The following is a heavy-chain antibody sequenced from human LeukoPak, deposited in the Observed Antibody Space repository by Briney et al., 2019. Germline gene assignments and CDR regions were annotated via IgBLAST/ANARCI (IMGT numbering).Heavy chain of an antibody. CDR2: IIPIFGTA. Sequence: SVKVSCKAYGGTFSSYAFTWVRQAPGQGLEWLGGIIPIFGTAKYAQKFQGRVTITADKSTSTVYMELSSLRSEDTAVYYCARDEDYGIFVNVDYWGQGTLVTVSS. D-gene: IGHD4-17*01. CDR1: GGTFSSYA. J-gene: IGHJ4*02. V-gene: IGHV1-69*06. CDR3: ARDEDYGIFVNVDY.